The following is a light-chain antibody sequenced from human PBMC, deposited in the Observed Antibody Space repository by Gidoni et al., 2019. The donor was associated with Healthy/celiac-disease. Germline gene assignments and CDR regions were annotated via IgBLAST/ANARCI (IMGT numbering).Light chain of an antibody. CDR2: WAS. Sequence: DIVMTQSPDSLAVSLGERATINCKSSQSVLYSPNNKNYLAWYQQKPGQTPKLLIYWASTRESGVPDRFSGSGSGTDFTLTISSLQAEDVAVYYFQQYYSTPYTFGQGTKLEIK. CDR1: QSVLYSPNNKNY. CDR3: QQYYSTPYT. V-gene: IGKV4-1*01. J-gene: IGKJ2*01.